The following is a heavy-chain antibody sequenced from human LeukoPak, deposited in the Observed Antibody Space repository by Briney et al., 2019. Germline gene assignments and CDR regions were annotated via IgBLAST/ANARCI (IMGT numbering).Heavy chain of an antibody. J-gene: IGHJ4*02. D-gene: IGHD6-19*01. CDR3: ARDGASIAEAGKPDIY. CDR1: GYTFTSYG. CDR2: IGAYNGNT. V-gene: IGHV1-18*01. Sequence: ASVKVSCKASGYTFTSYGISWVRQAPGQGLEWMGWIGAYNGNTNYAQKLQGRVTMTTDTSTSTAYMELRSLRSDDTAVYYCARDGASIAEAGKPDIYWGQGTLVTVSS.